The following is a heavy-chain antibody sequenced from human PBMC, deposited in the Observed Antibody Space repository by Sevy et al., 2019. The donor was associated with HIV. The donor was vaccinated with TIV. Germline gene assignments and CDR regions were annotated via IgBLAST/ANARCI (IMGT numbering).Heavy chain of an antibody. CDR1: GFTFSNYG. Sequence: GGSLRLSCAASGFTFSNYGIHWVRQAPGKGLEWVSVISYDGSRTSYADSVKGRFTISRDNSKNTLFLQMNSLRAEDTAVYYCTRVRGLLGWFDSWGQGTLVTVSS. D-gene: IGHD3-10*01. CDR2: ISYDGSRT. V-gene: IGHV3-30*03. J-gene: IGHJ5*01. CDR3: TRVRGLLGWFDS.